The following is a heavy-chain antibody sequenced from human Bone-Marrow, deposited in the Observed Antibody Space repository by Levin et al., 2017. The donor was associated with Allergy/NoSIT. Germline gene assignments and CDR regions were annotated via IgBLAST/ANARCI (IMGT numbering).Heavy chain of an antibody. CDR3: AKDYPLYSSSWYHPAGDY. D-gene: IGHD6-13*01. CDR2: ISYDGSNK. J-gene: IGHJ4*02. Sequence: GESLKISCAASGFTFSSYGMHWVRQAPGKGLEWVAVISYDGSNKYYADSVKGRFTISRDNSKNTLYLQMNSLRAEDTAVYYCAKDYPLYSSSWYHPAGDYWGQGTLVTVSS. V-gene: IGHV3-30*18. CDR1: GFTFSSYG.